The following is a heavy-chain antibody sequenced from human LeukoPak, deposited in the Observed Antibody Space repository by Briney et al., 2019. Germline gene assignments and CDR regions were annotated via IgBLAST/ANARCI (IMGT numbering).Heavy chain of an antibody. CDR1: GGTFSSYA. V-gene: IGHV1-69*05. J-gene: IGHJ4*02. CDR2: IIPIFGTA. Sequence: GASVKVSCKASGGTFSSYAISWVRQAPGQGLEWMGGIIPIFGTANYAQKFQGRVTITTDESTSTAYMELSSLRSEDTAVYYCARVSIAAAGTLDYWGQGTLSPSPQ. CDR3: ARVSIAAAGTLDY. D-gene: IGHD6-13*01.